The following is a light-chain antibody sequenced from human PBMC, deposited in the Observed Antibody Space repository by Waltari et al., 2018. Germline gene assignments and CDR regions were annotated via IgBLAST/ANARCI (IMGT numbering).Light chain of an antibody. J-gene: IGLJ2*01. CDR2: DVS. CDR1: SSDVGGSKY. Sequence: QSALTQPRSVSGSPGQSVTISCTGTSSDVGGSKYVSLHQQHPGKPPKLMIFDVSERPSWCPECFSGSKSSNTAALTISGLQAEEEADYYGCSYAGEYTMAFGGGTKLTGL. CDR3: CSYAGEYTMA. V-gene: IGLV2-11*01.